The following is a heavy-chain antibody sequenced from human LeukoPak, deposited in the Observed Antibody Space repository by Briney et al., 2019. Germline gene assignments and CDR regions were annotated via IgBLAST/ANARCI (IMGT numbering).Heavy chain of an antibody. J-gene: IGHJ6*04. V-gene: IGHV3-73*01. CDR3: TSTPGSV. CDR2: IRSKVNNYAT. D-gene: IGHD1-14*01. CDR1: GFTFSGSA. Sequence: PGGSLRLSCAASGFTFSGSAMHWVRQASGKGLEWVGRIRSKVNNYATAYAASVKGRFTISRDDSKSTAYLQMNSLKTEDTAVYFCTSTPGSVWGKGTTVIVSS.